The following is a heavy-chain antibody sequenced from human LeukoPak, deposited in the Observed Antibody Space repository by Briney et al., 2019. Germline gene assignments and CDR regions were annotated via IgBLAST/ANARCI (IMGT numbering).Heavy chain of an antibody. D-gene: IGHD3-10*01. J-gene: IGHJ4*02. CDR3: ARGRTMVRGVIFDY. CDR2: ISSSSSYI. V-gene: IGHV3-21*01. CDR1: GFTFSSYS. Sequence: GGSLRLSCAASGFTFSSYSMNWVRQAPGKGLEWVSSISSSSSYIYYADSVKGRFTISRDNAKNSLYLQMNSLRAEDTAVYYCARGRTMVRGVIFDYWGQGTLVTVSS.